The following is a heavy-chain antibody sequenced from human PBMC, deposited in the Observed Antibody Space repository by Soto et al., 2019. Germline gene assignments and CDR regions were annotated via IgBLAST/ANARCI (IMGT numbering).Heavy chain of an antibody. Sequence: SETMSLTCSVSGGSLSGYYWTWTRQPPGKGLEWIGYIYYAGTTAYNPSLKSRLTISLDTPKNQFSLKMDSVTAADTAVYYCARDVAAADYWGQGTLVTVSS. CDR2: IYYAGTT. CDR1: GGSLSGYY. J-gene: IGHJ4*02. D-gene: IGHD6-13*01. CDR3: ARDVAAADY. V-gene: IGHV4-59*12.